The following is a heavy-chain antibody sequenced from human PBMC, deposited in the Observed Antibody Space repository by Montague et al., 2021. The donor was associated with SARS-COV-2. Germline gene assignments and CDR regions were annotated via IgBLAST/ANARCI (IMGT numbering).Heavy chain of an antibody. Sequence: PALVKPTQTLTLTCTFSGFSLSTSGMCVSWIRQPPGKALEWLARIDWDDDKYYSTSLKTRLTISKVTSKNQVVLTMTNMDPVDTATYYCARTYGSGGAFDLWGHGTLVTVSS. CDR1: GFSLSTSGMC. V-gene: IGHV2-70*11. D-gene: IGHD3-10*01. CDR3: ARTYGSGGAFDL. CDR2: IDWDDDK. J-gene: IGHJ2*01.